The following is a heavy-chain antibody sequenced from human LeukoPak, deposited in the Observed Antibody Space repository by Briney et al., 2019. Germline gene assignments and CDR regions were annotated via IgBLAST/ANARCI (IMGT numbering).Heavy chain of an antibody. D-gene: IGHD4-17*01. CDR3: ARHGDNADYTIFYWFDS. CDR1: GGSISTTTYY. Sequence: SETLSLTCTVSGGSISTTTYYWAWIRQSPETGLEWLGSVYKSGSTYYNPSLNSRATITVDTSKNQFSLNLRSVTAANTSVYFCARHGDNADYTIFYWFDSWGQGALVTVSP. CDR2: VYKSGST. J-gene: IGHJ5*01. V-gene: IGHV4-39*01.